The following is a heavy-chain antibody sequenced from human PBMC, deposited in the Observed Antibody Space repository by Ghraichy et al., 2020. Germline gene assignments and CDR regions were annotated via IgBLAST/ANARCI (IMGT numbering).Heavy chain of an antibody. V-gene: IGHV3-7*01. CDR2: IKQDGSEK. CDR3: ARERAYRSGGRRGCDAFDI. CDR1: GFTFSSYW. D-gene: IGHD2-15*01. Sequence: GGSLRLSCAASGFTFSSYWMSWVRQAPGKGLEWVANIKQDGSEKYYVDSVKGRFTISRDNAKNSLYLQMNSLRAEDTAVYYCARERAYRSGGRRGCDAFDIWGQGTMVTVSS. J-gene: IGHJ3*02.